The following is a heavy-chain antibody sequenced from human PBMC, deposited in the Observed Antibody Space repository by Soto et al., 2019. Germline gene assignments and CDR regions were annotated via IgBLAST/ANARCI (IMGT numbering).Heavy chain of an antibody. D-gene: IGHD3-3*01. Sequence: PGGSLRLSCSASGFTFSSYAMHWVRQAPGKGLEYVSAISSNGGSTYYADSVKGRFTISRDNSKNTLYLQMSSLRAEDTAVYYCARAPETYYDFWSGPSGYYYGMDVWGQGTTVTVSS. CDR1: GFTFSSYA. CDR2: ISSNGGST. J-gene: IGHJ6*02. V-gene: IGHV3-64D*08. CDR3: ARAPETYYDFWSGPSGYYYGMDV.